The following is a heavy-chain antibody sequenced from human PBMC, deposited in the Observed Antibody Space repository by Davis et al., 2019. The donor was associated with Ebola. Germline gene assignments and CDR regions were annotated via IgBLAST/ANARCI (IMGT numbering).Heavy chain of an antibody. Sequence: MPSETLSLTCTVSGGSISSGGYYWGWIRQPPGKGLEWIGYVYYSGGTHYNPSLKSRVTMSVDTSKNQFSLKLSSVTAADTAVYYCARRGIGVDYWGQGTLVTVSS. CDR2: VYYSGGT. V-gene: IGHV4-39*01. D-gene: IGHD6-13*01. CDR3: ARRGIGVDY. J-gene: IGHJ4*02. CDR1: GGSISSGGYY.